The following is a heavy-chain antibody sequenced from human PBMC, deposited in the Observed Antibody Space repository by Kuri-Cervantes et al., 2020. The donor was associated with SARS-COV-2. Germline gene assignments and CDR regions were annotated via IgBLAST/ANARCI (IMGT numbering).Heavy chain of an antibody. J-gene: IGHJ4*02. D-gene: IGHD3-22*01. CDR3: AGGRGSSGYYARTFDY. CDR2: IYPSDSDT. CDR1: GYSFTNYW. V-gene: IGHV5-51*01. Sequence: KVSCKGSGYSFTNYWIGWVRQMPGKGLEWMGFIYPSDSDTRYSPSFQGQVTISTDKSISTAYLQWSSLKASDTAMYYCAGGRGSSGYYARTFDYWGQGTRGTGSS.